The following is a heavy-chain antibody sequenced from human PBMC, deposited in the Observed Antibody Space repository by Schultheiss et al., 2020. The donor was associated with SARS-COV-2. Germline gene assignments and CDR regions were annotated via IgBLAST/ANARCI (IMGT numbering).Heavy chain of an antibody. CDR3: ARGYPSSGWPNGMDV. J-gene: IGHJ6*02. CDR2: IKQDGSEK. CDR1: GFTFSSYN. V-gene: IGHV3-7*01. D-gene: IGHD6-19*01. Sequence: GGSLRLSCAASGFTFSSYNMNWVRQAPGKGLEWVANIKQDGSEKYYVDSVKGRFTISRDNAKNSLYLQMNSLRAEDTAVYYCARGYPSSGWPNGMDVWGQGTTVTVSS.